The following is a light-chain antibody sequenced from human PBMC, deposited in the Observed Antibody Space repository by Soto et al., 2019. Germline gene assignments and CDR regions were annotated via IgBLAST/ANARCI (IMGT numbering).Light chain of an antibody. Sequence: AIRMTLAPSSLSACTGDIDTITCRASQGISSYLAWYQQKPGKAPKLLIYAASSLQSGVPSRFSGSGSGTESTLTISSLQHDDFATYYCQQYNTYSITFGQGTKVDIK. CDR2: AAS. CDR1: QGISSY. V-gene: IGKV1-8*01. CDR3: QQYNTYSIT. J-gene: IGKJ1*01.